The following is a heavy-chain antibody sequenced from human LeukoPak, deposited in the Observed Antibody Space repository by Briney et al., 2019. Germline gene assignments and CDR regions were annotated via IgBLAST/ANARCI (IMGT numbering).Heavy chain of an antibody. Sequence: GGSLRLSCAASGFGVSDNYMSWVRQAPGKGLEWVSLIYSDGSTYYADSVKGRFTISRDNSKSTLYLQMDSLRVEDTAMYFCTREKSVVVPSSYYYFDVWGRGTLVTVAP. J-gene: IGHJ2*01. CDR2: IYSDGST. D-gene: IGHD3-22*01. V-gene: IGHV3-53*01. CDR1: GFGVSDNY. CDR3: TREKSVVVPSSYYYFDV.